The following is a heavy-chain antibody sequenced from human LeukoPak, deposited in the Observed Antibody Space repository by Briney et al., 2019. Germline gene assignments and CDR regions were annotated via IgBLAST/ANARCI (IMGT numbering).Heavy chain of an antibody. J-gene: IGHJ6*04. Sequence: PGGSLRLSCAASGFSFSSDSMNWVRQAPGEGLEWVSSISSSSSYIYYADSVKGRFTISRDNAKNSLYLQMNSLRAEDTAVYYCASDGMYCSSTSCYWGAKYYYYGMDVWGKGTTVTVSS. V-gene: IGHV3-21*01. CDR1: GFSFSSDS. D-gene: IGHD2-2*01. CDR3: ASDGMYCSSTSCYWGAKYYYYGMDV. CDR2: ISSSSSYI.